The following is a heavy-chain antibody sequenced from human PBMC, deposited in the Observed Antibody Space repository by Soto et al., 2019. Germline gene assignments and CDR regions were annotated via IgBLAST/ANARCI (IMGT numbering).Heavy chain of an antibody. Sequence: ASVKVSCKASGYTFTSYDINWVRQATGQGLEWMGWMNPNSGNTGYAQKFQGRVTMTRNTSISTAYMELSSLRSEGTAVYYCARPTLRYFDWLPTNAFDIWGQGKMVTVS. J-gene: IGHJ3*02. D-gene: IGHD3-9*01. V-gene: IGHV1-8*01. CDR3: ARPTLRYFDWLPTNAFDI. CDR1: GYTFTSYD. CDR2: MNPNSGNT.